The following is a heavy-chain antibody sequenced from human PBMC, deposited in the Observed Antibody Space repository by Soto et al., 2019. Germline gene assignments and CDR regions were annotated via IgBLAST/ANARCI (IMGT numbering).Heavy chain of an antibody. CDR3: ARVRGIPADADY. CDR2: ISAYNGNT. V-gene: IGHV1-18*01. CDR1: GYTFTTSG. J-gene: IGHJ4*02. D-gene: IGHD2-2*01. Sequence: QVQLVQSGAEVKKPGASVKVSCKASGYTFTTSGISWVRQAPGLGLEWMGMISAYNGNTNYAQKFQDRVTLTTDTPTSTAYMELRSLKSDDTATYYCARVRGIPADADYWGQGTLVTVSS.